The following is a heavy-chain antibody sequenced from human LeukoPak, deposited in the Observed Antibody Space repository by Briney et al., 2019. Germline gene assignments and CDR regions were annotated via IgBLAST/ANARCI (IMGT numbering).Heavy chain of an antibody. V-gene: IGHV4-39*01. CDR1: GGSISSSSYY. J-gene: IGHJ4*02. CDR2: IYYSGST. Sequence: SETLSLTCTVSGGSISSSSYYWGWIRQPPGKGLEWIGSIYYSGSTYYNPSLKSRVTISVDTSKNQFSLKLSSVTAADTAVYYCARQTAYYYDCSGYLYYFDYWGQGTLVTVSS. D-gene: IGHD3-22*01. CDR3: ARQTAYYYDCSGYLYYFDY.